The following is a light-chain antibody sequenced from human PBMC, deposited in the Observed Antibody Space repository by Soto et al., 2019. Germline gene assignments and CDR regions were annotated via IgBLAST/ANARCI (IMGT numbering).Light chain of an antibody. J-gene: IGKJ2*01. V-gene: IGKV4-1*01. CDR1: QSVLYSSNNKNY. CDR3: QQYESTPPT. CDR2: WAS. Sequence: DIVMTQSPDSLAVSLGGRATINCKSSQSVLYSSNNKNYLAWSQQSPGQPPKLLIYWASTRESGVPDVFSGSGSWTDFPLTITSVQAEELAVDYCQQYESTPPTFGQGTKLEIK.